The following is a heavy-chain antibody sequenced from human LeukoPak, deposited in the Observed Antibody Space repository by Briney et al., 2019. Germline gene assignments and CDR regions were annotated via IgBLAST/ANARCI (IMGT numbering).Heavy chain of an antibody. V-gene: IGHV3-11*01. CDR2: ISSSGSTI. Sequence: GGSLRLSCAAPGFTFSDYYMSWIRQAPGKGLEWVSYISSSGSTIYYADSVKGRFTISRDNAKNSLYLQMNGLRAEDTAVYYCARSGHDYPYYFDYWGQGTLVTVSS. D-gene: IGHD4-11*01. CDR1: GFTFSDYY. J-gene: IGHJ4*02. CDR3: ARSGHDYPYYFDY.